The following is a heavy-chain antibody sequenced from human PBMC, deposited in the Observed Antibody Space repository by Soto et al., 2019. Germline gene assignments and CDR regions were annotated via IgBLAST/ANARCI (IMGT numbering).Heavy chain of an antibody. CDR3: VKGNSGYSYEY. CDR1: GFTFSDYA. J-gene: IGHJ4*02. D-gene: IGHD3-22*01. V-gene: IGHV3-64D*06. Sequence: GGSLRLSCSASGFTFSDYAMYWVRQAPGKGLEYVSGLSRDGTDTSYTDSVKGRFTISRDNSKNTLYLQMSSLRPEDTAVYYCVKGNSGYSYEYWGQGILVTVSS. CDR2: LSRDGTDT.